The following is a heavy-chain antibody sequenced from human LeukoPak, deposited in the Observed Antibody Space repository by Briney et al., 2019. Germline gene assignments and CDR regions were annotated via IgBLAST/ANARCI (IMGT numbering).Heavy chain of an antibody. D-gene: IGHD5-18*01. CDR3: AKDKQLSRGNYFDY. J-gene: IGHJ4*02. CDR1: GFTFSSYW. V-gene: IGHV3-7*01. Sequence: GGSLRLSCAASGFTFSSYWMSWVRQAPGKGLEWVANIKQDGSEKYYVDSVKGRFTISRDNAKNSLYLQMNSLRAEDTAVYYCAKDKQLSRGNYFDYWGQGTLVTVSS. CDR2: IKQDGSEK.